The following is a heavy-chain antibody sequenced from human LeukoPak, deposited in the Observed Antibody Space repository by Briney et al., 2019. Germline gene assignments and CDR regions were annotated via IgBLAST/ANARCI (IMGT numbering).Heavy chain of an antibody. CDR2: IYENGGTT. D-gene: IGHD2-21*01. V-gene: IGHV3-23*01. J-gene: IGHJ3*02. CDR3: FFQAEDGIRDDAFDI. CDR1: GFTFRSHA. Sequence: PGGSLRLSGVGSGFTFRSHAMSLVRQAPEKGLEFVSVIYENGGTTYYADSVKGRFSISRDNSKNTLYLQMNSLRAEDTAVYYFFFQAEDGIRDDAFDIWGQGTMVTVSS.